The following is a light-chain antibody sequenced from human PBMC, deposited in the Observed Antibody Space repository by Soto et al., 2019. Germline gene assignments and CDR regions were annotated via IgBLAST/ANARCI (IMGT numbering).Light chain of an antibody. J-gene: IGKJ5*01. CDR1: QSVSSSY. Sequence: EIVVTQSQGTLSLSPGERATLSCRASQSVSSSYLAWYQQKPGQAPRLLLYGASSRATGIPDRFSVSGSGTDFTLTISRLEPEDFALYDCQQYGSSPLTFGQGTRLEIK. V-gene: IGKV3-20*01. CDR3: QQYGSSPLT. CDR2: GAS.